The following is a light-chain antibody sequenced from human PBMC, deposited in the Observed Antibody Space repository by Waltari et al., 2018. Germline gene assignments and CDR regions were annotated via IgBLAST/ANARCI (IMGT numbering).Light chain of an antibody. CDR3: SSYTTSITYV. J-gene: IGLJ1*01. V-gene: IGLV2-14*03. Sequence: QSALTQPASVSGSPGQSITISCTATSSDIGVYNHVSWSPQHPGKAPKLMIYDVTNRPSGVSERFSGAKSDYAAYLTISGLQAEDEADYYCSSYTTSITYVFGTGTRVTVL. CDR2: DVT. CDR1: SSDIGVYNH.